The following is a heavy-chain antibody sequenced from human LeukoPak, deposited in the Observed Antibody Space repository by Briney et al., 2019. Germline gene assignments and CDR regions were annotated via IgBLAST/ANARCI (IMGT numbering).Heavy chain of an antibody. CDR3: ARAGLFYYGSTYAFDI. Sequence: GGSLRLSCAASGFTVSSNYMSWVRQAPGKGLEWVSVIYSGGSTYYADSVKGRFTISRDNSKNTLYLQMNSLRAEDTAVYYCARAGLFYYGSTYAFDIWGQGTMVTVSS. J-gene: IGHJ3*02. CDR2: IYSGGST. CDR1: GFTVSSNY. D-gene: IGHD3-10*01. V-gene: IGHV3-53*01.